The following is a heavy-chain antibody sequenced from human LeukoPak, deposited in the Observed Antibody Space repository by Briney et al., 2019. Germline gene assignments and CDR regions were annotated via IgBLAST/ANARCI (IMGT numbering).Heavy chain of an antibody. CDR1: GGSIRSGAYY. Sequence: SQTLSLTCTVSGGSIRSGAYYWSWIRQPPGKGLEWIGYIYYSGSTNYNPSLKSRVTISVDTSKNQFSLKLSSVTAADTAVYYCARDRGYSSGWYYWGQGTLVTVSS. J-gene: IGHJ4*02. D-gene: IGHD6-19*01. CDR3: ARDRGYSSGWYY. CDR2: IYYSGST. V-gene: IGHV4-61*08.